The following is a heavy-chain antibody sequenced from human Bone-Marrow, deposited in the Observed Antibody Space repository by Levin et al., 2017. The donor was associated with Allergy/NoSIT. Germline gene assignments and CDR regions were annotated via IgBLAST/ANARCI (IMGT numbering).Heavy chain of an antibody. CDR1: GFTVSTNY. Sequence: SCAASGFTVSTNYMTWVRQATGKGLEWVSAIGTAGDTYYPGSVKGRFTISRENAKNSLYLQMNSLRAGDTAVYYCARDRPLLPGIAVAGPRGWGAFDIWGQGTMVTVSS. CDR3: ARDRPLLPGIAVAGPRGWGAFDI. D-gene: IGHD6-19*01. V-gene: IGHV3-13*01. CDR2: IGTAGDT. J-gene: IGHJ3*02.